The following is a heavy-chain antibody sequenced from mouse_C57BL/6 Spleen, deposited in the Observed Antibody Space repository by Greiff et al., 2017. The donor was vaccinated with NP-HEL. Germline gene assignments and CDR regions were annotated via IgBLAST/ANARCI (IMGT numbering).Heavy chain of an antibody. CDR1: GYTFTSYW. CDR2: IDPNSGGT. Sequence: VQLQQPGAELVKPGASVKLSCKASGYTFTSYWMHWVKQRPGRGLEWLGRIDPNSGGTKYTEKFKSKATLTVDKPSSTAYMRLSSLTSEDSAVYDCARGLGSRYFLFDYWGQGTTLTVSA. D-gene: IGHD1-1*01. CDR3: ARGLGSRYFLFDY. J-gene: IGHJ2*01. V-gene: IGHV1-72*01.